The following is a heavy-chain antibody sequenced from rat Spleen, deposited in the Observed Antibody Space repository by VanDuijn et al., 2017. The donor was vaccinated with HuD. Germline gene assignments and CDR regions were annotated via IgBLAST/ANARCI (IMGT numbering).Heavy chain of an antibody. V-gene: IGHV2-45*01. CDR1: GFSLTSYS. Sequence: QVQLMESGPGLVQPSETLSLTCTVSGFSLTSYSVHWVRQPPGKGLEWMGVMWRGGSTEYNSALKSRLSISRDTSKGQVFLKRNSLQTEDTAMYFCARYYFDYWGQGVMVTVSS. CDR3: ARYYFDY. J-gene: IGHJ2*01. CDR2: MWRGGST.